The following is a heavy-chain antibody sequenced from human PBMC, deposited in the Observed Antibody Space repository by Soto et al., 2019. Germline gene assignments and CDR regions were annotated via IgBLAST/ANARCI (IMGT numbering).Heavy chain of an antibody. CDR2: ISAHNGNS. CDR3: ARGRYGDY. Sequence: QVHLVQSGAEVKKPGASVKVSCKASGYTFTSYGITWVRQAPGQGLEWMGWISAHNGNSDYAQKLQGRVIVTRDTSTSTAYMELMSLGSGDTAVYYCARGRYGDYWGQGALVTVSS. V-gene: IGHV1-18*01. CDR1: GYTFTSYG. J-gene: IGHJ4*02. D-gene: IGHD1-1*01.